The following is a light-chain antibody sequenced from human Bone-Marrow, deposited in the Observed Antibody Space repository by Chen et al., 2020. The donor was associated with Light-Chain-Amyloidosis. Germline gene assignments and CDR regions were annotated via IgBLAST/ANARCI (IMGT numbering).Light chain of an antibody. CDR3: QSYQGSSQGV. CDR1: SRSIATNY. Sequence: NFMLTQPHSVSESPGTTVIISCTRSSRSIATNYVQWYQQRPGSSPTTVIYEDDQRPSGVPDRFSGSIDRSSNSVSLTISGLKTEDEADYYCQSYQGSSQGVFGGGTKLTVL. CDR2: EDD. V-gene: IGLV6-57*01. J-gene: IGLJ3*02.